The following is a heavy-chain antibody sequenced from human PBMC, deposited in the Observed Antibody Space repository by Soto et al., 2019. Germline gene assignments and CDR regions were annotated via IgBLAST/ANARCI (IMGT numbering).Heavy chain of an antibody. D-gene: IGHD4-17*01. CDR1: GGSISSYY. V-gene: IGHV4-59*08. J-gene: IGHJ4*02. CDR3: AWRYGDYFDF. CDR2: IYYSGGT. Sequence: QVQLQESGQGLVKPSETLSLTCTVSGGSISSYYWSWIRQPPGKGLEWIGYIYYSGGTNHNPAIKSRDTTSVATSKNLFSLRLSDVTAADTAVYYCAWRYGDYFDFWAQGTLVTVSS.